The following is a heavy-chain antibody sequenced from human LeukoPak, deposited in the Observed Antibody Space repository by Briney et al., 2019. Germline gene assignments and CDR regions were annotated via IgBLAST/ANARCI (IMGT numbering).Heavy chain of an antibody. D-gene: IGHD3-22*01. CDR1: GFTFSTYW. J-gene: IGHJ1*01. Sequence: GGSLRLSCAASGFTFSTYWMHWVRQAPGKGLVWVSRIKSDGSTNYADSVKGRFTISRDNAENTVSLQMNSLRPEDTGVYYCARAPSEIGGYYPEYFRHWGQGTLVTVSS. V-gene: IGHV3-74*01. CDR3: ARAPSEIGGYYPEYFRH. CDR2: IKSDGST.